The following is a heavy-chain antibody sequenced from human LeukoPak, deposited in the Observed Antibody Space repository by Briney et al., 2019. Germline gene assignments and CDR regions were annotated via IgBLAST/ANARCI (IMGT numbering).Heavy chain of an antibody. D-gene: IGHD6-19*01. CDR3: AKWPVWGIAVTGRTFDY. J-gene: IGHJ4*02. V-gene: IGHV3-23*01. Sequence: GGSLRLSCAASGFTFNDYAMSWVRQAPGKGLEWVSFISGRGGTTFYADSVKGRFTISRDNSKRTLFLQMNSLRAEDTAVYYRAKWPVWGIAVTGRTFDYWGQGTLVTVSS. CDR1: GFTFNDYA. CDR2: ISGRGGTT.